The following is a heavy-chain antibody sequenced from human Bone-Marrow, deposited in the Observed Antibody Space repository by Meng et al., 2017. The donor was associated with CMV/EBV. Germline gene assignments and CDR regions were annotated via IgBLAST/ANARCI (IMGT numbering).Heavy chain of an antibody. D-gene: IGHD4-17*01. CDR2: ISAYNGNT. CDR1: GYTFTSYD. J-gene: IGHJ6*02. V-gene: IGHV1-18*01. CDR3: ARSPSTTYYYYGMDV. Sequence: ASVKVSCKASGYTFTSYDINWVRQATGQGLEWMGWISAYNGNTNYAQKLQGRVTMTTDTSTSTAYVELRSLRSDDTAVYYCARSPSTTYYYYGMDVWGQGTTVTVSS.